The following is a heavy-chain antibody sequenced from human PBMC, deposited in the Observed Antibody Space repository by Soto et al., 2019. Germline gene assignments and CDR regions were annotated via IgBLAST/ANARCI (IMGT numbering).Heavy chain of an antibody. CDR2: VYGDGDT. V-gene: IGHV2-5*02. CDR1: GFSLTTSGVG. J-gene: IGHJ3*01. Sequence: QITLNESGPTLLKPTQTLTLTCTFSGFSLTTSGVGVGWIRPPPGKALEWLALVYGDGDTRYITSLKRRLTITKDTTKNQLVLTMTNMDPVDTATYYCAHNALGPLVGAFHVWGQGTLVTVSS. D-gene: IGHD1-26*01. CDR3: AHNALGPLVGAFHV.